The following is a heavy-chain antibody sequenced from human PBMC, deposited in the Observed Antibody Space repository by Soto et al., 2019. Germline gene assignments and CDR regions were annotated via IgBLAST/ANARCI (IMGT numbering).Heavy chain of an antibody. J-gene: IGHJ5*02. Sequence: QVQLVQSGAEVKKPGASVKVSCKASGYTFTSYYMHWVRQAPGQGLEWMGIINPSGGSTSYAQKFQGRVTMTRDTSTSTVYMELSSLRSEDTAVYYCATGPLTYCGGDCLLTFDPWGQGILVTVSS. CDR1: GYTFTSYY. V-gene: IGHV1-46*03. CDR3: ATGPLTYCGGDCLLTFDP. CDR2: INPSGGST. D-gene: IGHD2-21*01.